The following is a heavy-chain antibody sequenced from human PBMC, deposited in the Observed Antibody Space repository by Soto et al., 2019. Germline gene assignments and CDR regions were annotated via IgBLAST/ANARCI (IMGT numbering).Heavy chain of an antibody. V-gene: IGHV3-7*04. CDR1: AFTFRNYW. CDR2: IKEDGSEK. J-gene: IGHJ4*02. CDR3: ARASSSTSGAIDY. Sequence: EVQLAESGGGLVQPGGSLRLSCAASAFTFRNYWMTWVRQAPGKGLESVAKIKEDGSEKYYVDSVKGRFTISRDNARDSVYLQMNILTIEDTAMYYCARASSSTSGAIDYWGQGTLVTVSS. D-gene: IGHD2-2*01.